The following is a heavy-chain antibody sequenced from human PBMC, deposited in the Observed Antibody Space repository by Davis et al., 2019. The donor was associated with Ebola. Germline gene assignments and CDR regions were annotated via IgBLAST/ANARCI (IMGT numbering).Heavy chain of an antibody. CDR3: ARSHDYGDYGAGIDY. J-gene: IGHJ4*02. V-gene: IGHV3-7*03. Sequence: GESLKIPRAASGFTFSSYWMSWVRQAPGKGLEWVANIKQAGSEKYYVDSVKGRFTISRDNAKNSLYLQMNSLRAEDTAVYYCARSHDYGDYGAGIDYWGQGTLVTVSS. D-gene: IGHD4-17*01. CDR2: IKQAGSEK. CDR1: GFTFSSYW.